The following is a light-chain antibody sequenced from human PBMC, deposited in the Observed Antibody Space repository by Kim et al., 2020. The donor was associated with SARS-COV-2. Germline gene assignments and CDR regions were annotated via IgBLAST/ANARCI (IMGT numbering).Light chain of an antibody. Sequence: VAPGKTARITCGGNNIESRTVHWYQQKPGQAPVLVIYYDDDRPSGIPGRFSGSTSGNTATLTISRVEAGDEADYYCQVWDSSSDHPFGGGTQLTVL. CDR1: NIESRT. J-gene: IGLJ2*01. V-gene: IGLV3-21*04. CDR2: YDD. CDR3: QVWDSSSDHP.